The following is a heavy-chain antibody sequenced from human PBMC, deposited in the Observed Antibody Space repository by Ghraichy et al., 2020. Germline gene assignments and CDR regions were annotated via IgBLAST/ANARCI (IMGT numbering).Heavy chain of an antibody. CDR1: GDSISGSNW. J-gene: IGHJ4*02. D-gene: IGHD3-10*01. CDR3: ARGYYGSGRLDY. V-gene: IGHV4-4*02. CDR2: IFHSGTT. Sequence: SETLSLTCAVSGDSISGSNWWNWVRQPPGKGLEYIGEIFHSGTTNYNPSLKSRVTISVDKSKNQFSLKVTSVTAADTAVYYCARGYYGSGRLDYWGQGTLVTVSS.